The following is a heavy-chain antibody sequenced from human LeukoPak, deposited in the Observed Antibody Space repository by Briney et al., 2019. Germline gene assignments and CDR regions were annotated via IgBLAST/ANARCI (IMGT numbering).Heavy chain of an antibody. CDR2: IYHSGST. Sequence: SETLSLACAVSGGSISSSNWWSWVRQPPGKGLEWIGEIYHSGSTNYNPSLKSRVTISVDKSKNQSSLKLSSVTAADTAVYYCARAAAGAYTFDYWGQGTLVTVSS. V-gene: IGHV4-4*02. CDR3: ARAAAGAYTFDY. D-gene: IGHD6-13*01. J-gene: IGHJ4*02. CDR1: GGSISSSNW.